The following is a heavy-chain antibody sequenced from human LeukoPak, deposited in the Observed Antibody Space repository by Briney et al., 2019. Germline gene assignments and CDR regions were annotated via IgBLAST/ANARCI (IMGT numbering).Heavy chain of an antibody. CDR2: IIPIFGTA. CDR3: ARARRQEHYDILTGYQSWFDP. D-gene: IGHD3-9*01. Sequence: SVKVSCKASGGTFSSYAISWVRQAPGQGLEWMGGIIPIFGTANYAQKFQGRVTITTDESTSTAYMELSSLRSEATAVYYCARARRQEHYDILTGYQSWFDPWGQGTLVTVSS. J-gene: IGHJ5*02. CDR1: GGTFSSYA. V-gene: IGHV1-69*05.